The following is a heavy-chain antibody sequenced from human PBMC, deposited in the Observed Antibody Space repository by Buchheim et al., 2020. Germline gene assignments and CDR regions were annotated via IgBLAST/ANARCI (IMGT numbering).Heavy chain of an antibody. CDR2: IYSATT. CDR3: ARAKYMSGQGDFDH. CDR1: GDSLSSSPYF. D-gene: IGHD2/OR15-2a*01. J-gene: IGHJ4*02. V-gene: IGHV4-39*07. Sequence: QVQLQESGPGLVKPSETLSLTCTVSGDSLSSSPYFWGWVRQPPGKGLEWIGSIYSATTYDNPSLKSRVTISVDTSKNHFSLKLTSVTVADTAVYYCARAKYMSGQGDFDHWGQGTL.